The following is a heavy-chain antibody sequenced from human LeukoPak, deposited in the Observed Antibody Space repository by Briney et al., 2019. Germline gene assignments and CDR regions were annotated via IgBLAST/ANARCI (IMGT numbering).Heavy chain of an antibody. CDR2: IGTTGDT. CDR3: ARDRGGGHMDV. D-gene: IGHD2-15*01. CDR1: GFTFTTYD. J-gene: IGHJ6*03. Sequence: GGSLRLSCAASGFTFTTYDMHWVRHATGKGQEWVSAIGTTGDTYYPGSVKGRFTISRENAKNSVYLQMSSLSAGDTAVYYCARDRGGGHMDVWGKGTTVTISS. V-gene: IGHV3-13*01.